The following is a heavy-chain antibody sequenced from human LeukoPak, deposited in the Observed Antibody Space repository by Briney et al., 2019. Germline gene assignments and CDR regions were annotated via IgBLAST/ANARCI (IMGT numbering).Heavy chain of an antibody. Sequence: PGGSLRLSCAASGFTFSSYSMNWVRQAPGKGLEWISSISSSSSYIYYADSVKGRFTISRDNAKNSLYLQMNSLRAEDTAVYYCAREYSSGWSTLYYYYGMDVWGQGTTVTVSS. J-gene: IGHJ6*02. CDR3: AREYSSGWSTLYYYYGMDV. CDR1: GFTFSSYS. V-gene: IGHV3-21*01. D-gene: IGHD6-19*01. CDR2: ISSSSSYI.